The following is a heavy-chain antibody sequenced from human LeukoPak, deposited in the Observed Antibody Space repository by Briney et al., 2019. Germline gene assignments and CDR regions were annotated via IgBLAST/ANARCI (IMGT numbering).Heavy chain of an antibody. CDR3: ARGRTHRRLWLGESTGGPFDY. CDR2: LNPNSGGT. D-gene: IGHD3-10*01. V-gene: IGHV1-2*02. Sequence: ASVKVSCKASGYSFTGHYIHWVRQAPGQGLEWMGWLNPNSGGTKFAQKFQARVTLTRDTSISTAYMELSSLTSDDTAVYYCARGRTHRRLWLGESTGGPFDYWGQGTLVTVSS. CDR1: GYSFTGHY. J-gene: IGHJ4*02.